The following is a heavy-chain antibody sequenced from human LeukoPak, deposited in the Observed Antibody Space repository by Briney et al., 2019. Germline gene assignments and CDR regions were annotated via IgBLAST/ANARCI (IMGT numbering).Heavy chain of an antibody. Sequence: PSETLSLTCTVSGVSIRNYYWNWIRQSPGKGLEWIGYIFYTGTTTYNPSLKSRLTISLGTSNNQFSLRLSSVTAADTAVYYCAKDDWQWSRSENAFDIWGQGTMVTVSS. CDR2: IFYTGTT. CDR1: GVSIRNYY. V-gene: IGHV4-59*01. D-gene: IGHD6-19*01. J-gene: IGHJ3*02. CDR3: AKDDWQWSRSENAFDI.